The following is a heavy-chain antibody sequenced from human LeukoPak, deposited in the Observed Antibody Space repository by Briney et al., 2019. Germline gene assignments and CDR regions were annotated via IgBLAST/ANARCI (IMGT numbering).Heavy chain of an antibody. CDR3: ARSVGSERDFDY. V-gene: IGHV4-59*01. J-gene: IGHJ4*02. Sequence: PSKTLSLTCTVSGGSISSYYWSWIRQPPGKGLEWIGYIYYSGSTNYNPSLKSRVTISVDTSKNQFSLKLSSVTAADTAVYYCARSVGSERDFDYWGQGTLVTVSS. CDR2: IYYSGST. CDR1: GGSISSYY. D-gene: IGHD1-26*01.